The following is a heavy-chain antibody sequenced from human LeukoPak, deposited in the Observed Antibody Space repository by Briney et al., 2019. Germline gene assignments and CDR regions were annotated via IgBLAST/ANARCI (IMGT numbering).Heavy chain of an antibody. CDR1: GYSISSGNY. CDR3: AREFEYSSTHWFDP. V-gene: IGHV4-38-2*02. J-gene: IGHJ5*02. Sequence: SETLSLTCTVSGYSISSGNYWDWIRQPPGKGLEWIGSIYHSGSIYYNPSLKSRVTISVDTSKNQFSLKLSSVTAADTAVYYCAREFEYSSTHWFDPWGQGTLVTVSS. D-gene: IGHD6-6*01. CDR2: IYHSGSI.